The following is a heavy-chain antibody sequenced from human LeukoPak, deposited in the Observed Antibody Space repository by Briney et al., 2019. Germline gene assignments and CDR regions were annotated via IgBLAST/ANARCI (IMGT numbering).Heavy chain of an antibody. CDR3: ARGLWLGP. CDR1: GFTFSNYG. J-gene: IGHJ5*02. D-gene: IGHD3-16*01. Sequence: GGSLRLSCAASGFTFSNYGMHWVRQAPGKGLEWVANIKQDGSEKYYVDSVKGRFTISRDNAKNSLHLQMNSLRAEDTAVYYCARGLWLGPWGQGTLVTVSS. CDR2: IKQDGSEK. V-gene: IGHV3-7*04.